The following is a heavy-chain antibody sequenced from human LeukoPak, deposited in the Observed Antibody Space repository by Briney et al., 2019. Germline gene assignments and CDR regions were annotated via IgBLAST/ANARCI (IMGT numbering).Heavy chain of an antibody. CDR1: GYTFTGYH. J-gene: IGHJ4*02. CDR2: INPYSGDT. V-gene: IGHV1-2*06. D-gene: IGHD6-13*01. CDR3: ARDQGSLTRSWYTGY. Sequence: ASVKVSCXASGYTFTGYHIHWVRQALGQGLEWMERINPYSGDTNFAQKFQGRVTMTRDTSITTAYMDLSSLTPDDTAVYFCARDQGSLTRSWYTGYWGQGTQVTVSS.